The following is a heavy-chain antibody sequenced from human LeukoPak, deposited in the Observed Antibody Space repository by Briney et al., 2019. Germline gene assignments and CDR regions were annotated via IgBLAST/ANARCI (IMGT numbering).Heavy chain of an antibody. CDR3: ARTRAGDYRN. CDR1: GYTFTSYY. CDR2: INPSGGST. V-gene: IGHV1-46*01. Sequence: WASVKVSCKASGYTFTSYYMHWVRQAPGQGLEWMGIINPSGGSTSYAQKFQGRVIMTRDTSISTAYMELSRLRSDDTAVYYCARTRAGDYRNWGQGTLVTVSS. D-gene: IGHD4-17*01. J-gene: IGHJ4*02.